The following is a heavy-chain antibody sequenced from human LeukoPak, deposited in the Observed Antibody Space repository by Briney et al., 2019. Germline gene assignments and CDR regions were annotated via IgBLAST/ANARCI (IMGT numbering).Heavy chain of an antibody. Sequence: GGSLRLSCAASGFTFSNAWMSWVRQAPGKGLEWVSFIYSGGNTLYSDSVKGRFTISRDNSKNTLYLQMNSLRVEDTALYYCAKDPHDSSGWYRGVEYWGQGTLVTVSS. CDR1: GFTFSNAW. V-gene: IGHV3-53*01. J-gene: IGHJ4*02. CDR3: AKDPHDSSGWYRGVEY. CDR2: IYSGGNT. D-gene: IGHD6-19*01.